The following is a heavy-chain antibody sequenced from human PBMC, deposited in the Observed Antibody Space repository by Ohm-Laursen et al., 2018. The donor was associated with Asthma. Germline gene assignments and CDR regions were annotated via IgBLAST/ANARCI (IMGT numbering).Heavy chain of an antibody. CDR2: INAGNGNT. J-gene: IGHJ4*02. D-gene: IGHD3-10*01. CDR1: GYTFTSYA. Sequence: ASVKVSCKASGYTFTSYAMHWVRQAPGQRLEWMGWINAGNGNTKYSQKFQGRVTITRGTSASTAYMELSSLRSEDTAVYYCASMVTMVQGVNMFYWGQGTLVTVSS. V-gene: IGHV1-3*01. CDR3: ASMVTMVQGVNMFY.